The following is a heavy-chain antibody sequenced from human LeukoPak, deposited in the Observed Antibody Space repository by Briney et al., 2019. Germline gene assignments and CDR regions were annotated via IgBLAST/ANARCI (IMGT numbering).Heavy chain of an antibody. V-gene: IGHV4-30-2*01. CDR3: ARAKDRSEGAFDV. CDR1: GGSIRSGGY. CDR2: IFHSGST. Sequence: PSETLSLTCTVSGGSIRSGGYWSWMRQPPGMGLEWIGYIFHSGSTYYNPSLKSRVTILVDRSKNQFSLRLSSVTAADTAVYYCARAKDRSEGAFDVWGQGTMVTVSS. J-gene: IGHJ3*01.